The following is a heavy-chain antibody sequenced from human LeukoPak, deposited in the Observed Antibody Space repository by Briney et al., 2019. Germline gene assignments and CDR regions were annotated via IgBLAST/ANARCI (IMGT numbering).Heavy chain of an antibody. CDR1: GGSFSGYY. V-gene: IGHV4-31*11. D-gene: IGHD3-22*01. CDR3: ARWKISGYVFDY. J-gene: IGHJ4*02. CDR2: IYYSGST. Sequence: SETLSLTCAVYGGSFSGYYWSWIRQHPGKGLEWIGYIYYSGSTYYNPSLKSRVTISVDTSKNQFSLKLSSVTAADTAVYYCARWKISGYVFDYWGQGTLVTVSS.